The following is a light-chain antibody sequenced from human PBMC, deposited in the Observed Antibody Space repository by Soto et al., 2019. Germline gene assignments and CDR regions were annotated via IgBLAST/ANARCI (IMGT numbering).Light chain of an antibody. J-gene: IGLJ1*01. CDR1: SSDVGGYNY. Sequence: QSVLTQPASVSGSPGQSITISCTGASSDVGGYNYVSWYQQHPGKAPKLMIYEVSHRPSEISNRFSGSKSGNTASLTISGLQAEDEADYYCQSYGSSPSANFVFGAGTKVTVL. CDR2: EVS. CDR3: QSYGSSPSANFV. V-gene: IGLV2-14*01.